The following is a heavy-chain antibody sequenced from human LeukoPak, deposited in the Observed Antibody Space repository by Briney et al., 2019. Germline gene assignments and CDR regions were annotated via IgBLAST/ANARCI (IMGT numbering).Heavy chain of an antibody. CDR1: GNSISSGDNY. V-gene: IGHV4-61*02. J-gene: IGHJ4*02. CDR3: ARHNCIAVAGYFDY. Sequence: PSETLSLTCTVSGNSISSGDNYWSWIRQPAGKGLEWIGRIYTSGSTNYNPSLKGRVTISGDTSKNQFSLKLSSVTAADTAVYYCARHNCIAVAGYFDYWGQGTLVTVSS. D-gene: IGHD6-19*01. CDR2: IYTSGST.